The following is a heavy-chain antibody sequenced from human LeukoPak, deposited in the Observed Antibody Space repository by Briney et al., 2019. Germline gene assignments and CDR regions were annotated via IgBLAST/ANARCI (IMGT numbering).Heavy chain of an antibody. CDR1: GYSISSGYY. D-gene: IGHD6-6*01. J-gene: IGHJ4*02. Sequence: SETLSLTCAVSGYSISSGYYWGWIGQPPGKGLEWIGSIYHSGNTNYNPSLKSRVTISVDTSKNQFSLKVSSVTAADTALYYCARWYSSSGYLDYWGQGTLVTVSS. V-gene: IGHV4-38-2*01. CDR3: ARWYSSSGYLDY. CDR2: IYHSGNT.